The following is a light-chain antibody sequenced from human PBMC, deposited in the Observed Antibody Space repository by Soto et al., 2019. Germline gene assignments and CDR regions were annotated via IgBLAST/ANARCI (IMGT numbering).Light chain of an antibody. CDR2: GAS. CDR3: QQYDNWPPWT. J-gene: IGKJ1*01. CDR1: RSVSGN. V-gene: IGKV3-15*01. Sequence: EIVMTQSPATLSVSPGERATLSCRASRSVSGNLAWYQQRPGQAPRLLIYGASTRATGIPARFSGSGSGTDFTLIITSLQPEDFAVYYCQQYDNWPPWTFGQGTKVEIK.